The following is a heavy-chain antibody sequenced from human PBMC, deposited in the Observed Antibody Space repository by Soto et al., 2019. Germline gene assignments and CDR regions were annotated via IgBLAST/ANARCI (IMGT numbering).Heavy chain of an antibody. CDR3: ARQLQRGDARIDY. CDR1: GGSISNYY. CDR2: IYYSGST. V-gene: IGHV4-59*04. J-gene: IGHJ4*02. D-gene: IGHD4-17*01. Sequence: SETLSLTCTVSGGSISNYYCSWIRQPPGKGLEWIGYIYYSGSTYYNPSLKSRVTISVDTSKNQFSLKLSSVTAADTAVYYCARQLQRGDARIDYWGQGTLVTVSS.